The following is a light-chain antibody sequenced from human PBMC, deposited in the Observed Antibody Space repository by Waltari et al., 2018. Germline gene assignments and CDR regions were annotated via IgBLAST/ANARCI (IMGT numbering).Light chain of an antibody. V-gene: IGKV1-6*01. CDR1: QGIRNE. J-gene: IGKJ1*01. Sequence: AIQMTQSPSSLSASVGDRVTITCRASQGIRNELGWYQQKPGKAPRVLIYAASTLENGVRSRFSGRGSGTDFNSTISSLQPEDLATYDCLHELDYPRTFGQGTGVEI. CDR3: LHELDYPRT. CDR2: AAS.